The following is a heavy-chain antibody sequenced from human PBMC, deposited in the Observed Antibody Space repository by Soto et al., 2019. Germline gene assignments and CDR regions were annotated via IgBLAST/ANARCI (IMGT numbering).Heavy chain of an antibody. CDR3: AKSGQFSGVNMAV. CDR2: ISGSADST. J-gene: IGHJ6*02. D-gene: IGHD6-25*01. CDR1: GFTFRSYA. Sequence: EVQMLESGGGLVQPGGSLRLSCAASGFTFRSYATNWVRQAPGKGLEWVSTISGSADSTYYADSVKGRFTISRDNSKNTLSLQRNSMRAEDTAVYYCAKSGQFSGVNMAVWGQGTTVIVSS. V-gene: IGHV3-23*01.